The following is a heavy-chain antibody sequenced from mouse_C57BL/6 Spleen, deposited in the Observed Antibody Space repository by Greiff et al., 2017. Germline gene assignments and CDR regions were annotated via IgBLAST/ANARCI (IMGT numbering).Heavy chain of an antibody. Sequence: QVQLQQPGTELVKPGASVKLSCKASGYTFTSYWMHWVKQRPGQGLEWIGNINPSNGGTNYNEKFKNKATLTVDKSSSTAYMQLSSLTSEDSAVYYCARGHGNYHYYFDYWGQGTTLTVSS. J-gene: IGHJ2*01. CDR1: GYTFTSYW. CDR3: ARGHGNYHYYFDY. V-gene: IGHV1-53*01. D-gene: IGHD2-1*01. CDR2: INPSNGGT.